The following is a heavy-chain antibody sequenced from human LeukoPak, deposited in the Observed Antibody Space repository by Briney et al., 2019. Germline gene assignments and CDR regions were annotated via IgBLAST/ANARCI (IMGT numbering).Heavy chain of an antibody. CDR3: ARGVAGSFDY. D-gene: IGHD2-15*01. Sequence: KPSETLSLTCTVSGGSISSYYWSWIRQPPGKGLGWIGYIYYSGSTNYNPSLKSRVTISVDTSKNQFSLKLSSVTAADTAVYYCARGVAGSFDYWGQGTLVTVSS. CDR2: IYYSGST. CDR1: GGSISSYY. V-gene: IGHV4-59*01. J-gene: IGHJ4*02.